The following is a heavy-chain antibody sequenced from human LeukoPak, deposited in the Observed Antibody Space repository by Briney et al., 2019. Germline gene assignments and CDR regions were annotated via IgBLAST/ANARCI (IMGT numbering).Heavy chain of an antibody. CDR2: INSDGSST. CDR1: GFTFSSYW. J-gene: IGHJ4*02. V-gene: IGHV3-74*01. CDR3: AKSGSDYVWGSYRSTYYFDY. D-gene: IGHD3-16*02. Sequence: GGSLRLSCVVSGFTFSSYWMHWVRQAPGKGLVWVSHINSDGSSTNYADSVKGRFTISRGNAKNTLYLQMNSLRAEDTAVYYCAKSGSDYVWGSYRSTYYFDYWGQGTLVTVSS.